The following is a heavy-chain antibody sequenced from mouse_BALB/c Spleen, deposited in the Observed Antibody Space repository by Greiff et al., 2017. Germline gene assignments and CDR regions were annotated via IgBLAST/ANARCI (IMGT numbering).Heavy chain of an antibody. CDR1: GYTFTSYW. Sequence: VQGVESGAELARPGASVKLSCKASGYTFTSYWMQWVKQRPGQGLEWIGAIYPGDGDTRYTQKFKGKATLTADKSSSTAYMQLSSLASEDSAVYYCARGLLWYFDVWGAGTTVTVSS. J-gene: IGHJ1*01. D-gene: IGHD2-3*01. CDR2: IYPGDGDT. CDR3: ARGLLWYFDV. V-gene: IGHV1-87*01.